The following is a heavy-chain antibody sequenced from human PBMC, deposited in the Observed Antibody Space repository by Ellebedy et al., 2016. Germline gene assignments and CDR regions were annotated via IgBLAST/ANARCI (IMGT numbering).Heavy chain of an antibody. J-gene: IGHJ6*02. Sequence: SETLSLXXTVSGGSISSGDYYWSWIRQPPGKGLEWIGYIYYSGSTYYNPSLKSRVTISVDTSKNQFSLKLSSVTAADTAVYYCARVGDYDILTGYFNGMDVWGQGTTVTVSS. CDR2: IYYSGST. CDR3: ARVGDYDILTGYFNGMDV. V-gene: IGHV4-30-4*01. D-gene: IGHD3-9*01. CDR1: GGSISSGDYY.